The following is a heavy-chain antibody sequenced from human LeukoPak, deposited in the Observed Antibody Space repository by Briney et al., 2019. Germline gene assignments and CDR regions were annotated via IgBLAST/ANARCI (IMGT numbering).Heavy chain of an antibody. V-gene: IGHV1-2*02. CDR2: INPNSGGT. Sequence: ASVKVSCKASGYIFTGYYMHWVRQAPGQGLEWMGWINPNSGGTNYAQKFQGRVTMTRDTSISTAYMELSRLRSDDTAVYYCARRTPGLYYMDVWGKGTTVTVSS. D-gene: IGHD1-14*01. J-gene: IGHJ6*03. CDR1: GYIFTGYY. CDR3: ARRTPGLYYMDV.